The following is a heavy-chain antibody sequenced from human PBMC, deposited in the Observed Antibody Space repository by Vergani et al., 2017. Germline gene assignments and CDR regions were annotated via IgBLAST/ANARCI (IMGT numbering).Heavy chain of an antibody. CDR3: ARGSWYFWSGYYRLFDY. Sequence: QVQLVQSGAEVKKPGASVKVSCKASGYTFTSYGISWVRQAPGQGLEWMGWMNPNSGNTGYAQKFQGRVTMTRNTSISTAYMELSSLRSEDTAVYYCARGSWYFWSGYYRLFDYWGQGTLVTVSS. CDR2: MNPNSGNT. V-gene: IGHV1-8*02. J-gene: IGHJ4*02. D-gene: IGHD3-3*01. CDR1: GYTFTSYG.